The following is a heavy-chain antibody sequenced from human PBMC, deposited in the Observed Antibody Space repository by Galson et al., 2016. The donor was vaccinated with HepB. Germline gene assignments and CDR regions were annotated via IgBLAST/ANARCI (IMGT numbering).Heavy chain of an antibody. J-gene: IGHJ6*02. Sequence: LRLSCAASGFTVSRNYMSWVRQAPGKGLEWVSTIYIGDDIFYADSVRGRFTISRDNSMNTVYLQMNNLRAEDTAVYYCARGSYCYGMDVWGQGTTVPVSS. CDR2: IYIGDDI. CDR1: GFTVSRNY. V-gene: IGHV3-66*01. CDR3: ARGSYCYGMDV.